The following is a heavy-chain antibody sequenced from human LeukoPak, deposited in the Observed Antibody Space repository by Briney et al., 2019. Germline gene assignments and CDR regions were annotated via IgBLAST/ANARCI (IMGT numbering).Heavy chain of an antibody. CDR3: ASLPAPVTVGTDY. Sequence: GGSRRLSCAASGFTFSSYAMSWVRQAPGKGLEWVAAISGSGGSTYYADSVKGRFTISRDNSQNTLYLQMNSLRAEDTAVYYCASLPAPVTVGTDYWGQGTLVTVSS. J-gene: IGHJ4*02. CDR2: ISGSGGST. V-gene: IGHV3-23*01. CDR1: GFTFSSYA. D-gene: IGHD2-21*02.